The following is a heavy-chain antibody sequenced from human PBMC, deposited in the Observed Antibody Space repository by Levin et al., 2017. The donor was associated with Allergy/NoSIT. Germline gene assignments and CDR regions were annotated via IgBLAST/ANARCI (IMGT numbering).Heavy chain of an antibody. CDR3: AKAIAVTGTLTAVSDY. J-gene: IGHJ4*02. CDR2: ISGSGGST. V-gene: IGHV3-23*01. Sequence: GGSLRLSCAASGFTFSSYAMSWVRQAPGKGLEWVSAISGSGGSTYYADSVKGRFTISRENSKNTLYLQMNSLRAEDTALYYCAKAIAVTGTLTAVSDYWGQGTLVTVSP. D-gene: IGHD6-19*01. CDR1: GFTFSSYA.